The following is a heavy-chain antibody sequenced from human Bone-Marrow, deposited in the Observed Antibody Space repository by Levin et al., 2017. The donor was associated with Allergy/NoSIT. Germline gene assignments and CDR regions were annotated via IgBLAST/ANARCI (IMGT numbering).Heavy chain of an antibody. V-gene: IGHV4-4*07. J-gene: IGHJ4*02. D-gene: IGHD6-19*01. CDR3: AREGQWLGELDY. Sequence: SETLSLTCTVSGGPFSSSYWSWIRQPAGKGLEWIGRIFTSGTADYNPSLGSRVTMSVDTAKNQVSLKLTSVTAADTAVYYCAREGQWLGELDYWGQGILVAVSS. CDR2: IFTSGTA. CDR1: GGPFSSSY.